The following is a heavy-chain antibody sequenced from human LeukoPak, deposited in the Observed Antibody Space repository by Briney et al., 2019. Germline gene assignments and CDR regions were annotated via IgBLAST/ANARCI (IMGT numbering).Heavy chain of an antibody. V-gene: IGHV3-7*01. CDR1: GFTFSTYW. D-gene: IGHD3-3*01. CDR2: INQDGSER. CDR3: ARDNSYDPLSNFDY. J-gene: IGHJ4*02. Sequence: PGGSLRLSCAASGFTFSTYWMSWVRQAPGKGLEWVANINQDGSERFYVDSVKGRFTISRDNAKNLLYLQMNSLRAEDTAVYYCARDNSYDPLSNFDYWGQGILVTVSS.